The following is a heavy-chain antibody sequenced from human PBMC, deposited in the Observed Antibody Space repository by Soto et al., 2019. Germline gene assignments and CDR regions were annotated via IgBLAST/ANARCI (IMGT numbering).Heavy chain of an antibody. J-gene: IGHJ5*01. CDR3: AKDRPEVLFPTCFDS. V-gene: IGHV3-23*01. CDR2: MGGSGRST. CDR1: GSTFRSYA. D-gene: IGHD3-10*01. Sequence: GRSLRPSSVFSGSTFRSYAMTWVRQSTGKGMEWVSSMGGSGRSTYYTDSVKGRFTISRDNSTSTLYLQMTSLRAEDTALYYGAKDRPEVLFPTCFDSWG.